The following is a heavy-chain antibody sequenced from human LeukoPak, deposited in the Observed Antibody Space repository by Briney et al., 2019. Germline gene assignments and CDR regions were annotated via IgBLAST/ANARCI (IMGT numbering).Heavy chain of an antibody. CDR2: ISHSGGTS. CDR3: AKSLKSGSYPYYYYYGMDV. V-gene: IGHV3-23*01. CDR1: GFTFSSYS. D-gene: IGHD1-26*01. Sequence: PGGSLRLSCAASGFTFSSYSMNWVRQAPGKGLEWVSGISHSGGTSFTAESVRGRFTISRDNSKNTLYLQMNSLRGEDAAVYYCAKSLKSGSYPYYYYYGMDVWGQGTTVTVSS. J-gene: IGHJ6*02.